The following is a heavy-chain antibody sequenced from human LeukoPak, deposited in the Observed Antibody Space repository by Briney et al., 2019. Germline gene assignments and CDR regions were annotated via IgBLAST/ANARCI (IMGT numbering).Heavy chain of an antibody. J-gene: IGHJ6*02. Sequence: GGSLRLPCAASGFTFSDSWMSWVRQAPGKGLEWVANMNQDGSEKDYVDSVKGRFTISRDNARNSLFLQMSSLRAEDTAVYYCATYTHWVAGDVWGQGTTVTASS. D-gene: IGHD3-16*01. CDR3: ATYTHWVAGDV. CDR2: MNQDGSEK. V-gene: IGHV3-7*01. CDR1: GFTFSDSW.